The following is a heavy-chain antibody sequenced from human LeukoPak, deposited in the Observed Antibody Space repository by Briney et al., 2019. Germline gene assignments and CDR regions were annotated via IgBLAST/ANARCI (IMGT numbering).Heavy chain of an antibody. V-gene: IGHV3-23*01. J-gene: IGHJ4*02. CDR3: AKQKGVGATTPRPYFDY. CDR2: GGST. Sequence: GGSTYYADSVKGRFTISRDNSKNTLYLQMNSLRAEDTAVYYCAKQKGVGATTPRPYFDYWGQGTLVTVSS. D-gene: IGHD1-26*01.